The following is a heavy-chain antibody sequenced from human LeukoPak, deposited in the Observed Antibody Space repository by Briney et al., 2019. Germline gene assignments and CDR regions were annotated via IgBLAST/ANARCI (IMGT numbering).Heavy chain of an antibody. CDR1: GYIFTSYW. J-gene: IGHJ4*02. CDR3: ARQGSGWYSDY. CDR2: IFPGDSDT. Sequence: GESLKISCKASGYIFTSYWIAWVRQMPGKGLEWMGIIFPGDSDTRYSPSFQGQVTISADKSVSATYLQWSGLKASDTAIYHCARQGSGWYSDYWGQGTLVTVSS. V-gene: IGHV5-51*01. D-gene: IGHD6-19*01.